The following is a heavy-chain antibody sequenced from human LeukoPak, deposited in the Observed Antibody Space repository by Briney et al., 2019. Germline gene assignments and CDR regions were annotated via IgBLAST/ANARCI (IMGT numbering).Heavy chain of an antibody. CDR2: INPRGGST. V-gene: IGHV1-46*01. J-gene: IGHJ4*02. Sequence: ASDNVSRKASGYTFTSYGIRWVRQAPGQGLEWMGIINPRGGSTSYAQKFQGRVTMTRDMSTSTVYMELSSLRSEDTAVYYCARGGSSIDVDTAMATFDYWGQGTLVTVSS. CDR1: GYTFTSYG. CDR3: ARGGSSIDVDTAMATFDY. D-gene: IGHD5-18*01.